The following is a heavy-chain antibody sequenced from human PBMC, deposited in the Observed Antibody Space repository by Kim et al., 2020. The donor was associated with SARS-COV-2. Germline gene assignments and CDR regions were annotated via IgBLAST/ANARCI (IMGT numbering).Heavy chain of an antibody. Sequence: SETLSLTCAVYGGSFSGYYWSWIRQPPGKGLEWIGEINHSGSTNYNPSLKSRVTISVDTSKNQFSLKLRSVTAADTAVYFCAREGRIVGATTGNDAFDIWGQGTTVTDTS. CDR3: AREGRIVGATTGNDAFDI. V-gene: IGHV4-34*01. J-gene: IGHJ3*02. CDR1: GGSFSGYY. CDR2: INHSGST. D-gene: IGHD1-26*01.